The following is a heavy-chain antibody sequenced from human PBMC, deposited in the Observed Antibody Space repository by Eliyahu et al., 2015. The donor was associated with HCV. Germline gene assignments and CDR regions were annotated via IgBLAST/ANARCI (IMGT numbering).Heavy chain of an antibody. CDR3: ARSYCSNSRCYFDY. CDR1: GGSISSGSYY. J-gene: IGHJ4*02. D-gene: IGHD2-2*01. V-gene: IGHV4-39*01. Sequence: QLQLQESGPGLVKPSETLSLTCIVSGGSISSGSYYWGWIRQPPGKGLEWIGNTYYSGSSYYNPSLRSRVTISVDTSKIQFSLRLSSVTAADTAVYFCARSYCSNSRCYFDYWGLGTLVTVSS. CDR2: TYYSGSS.